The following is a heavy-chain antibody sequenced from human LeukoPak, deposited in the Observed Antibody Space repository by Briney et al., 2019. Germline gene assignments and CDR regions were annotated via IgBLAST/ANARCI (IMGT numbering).Heavy chain of an antibody. CDR3: ARWEGVGATRSGAFDI. CDR1: GGTFSSYA. D-gene: IGHD1-26*01. V-gene: IGHV1-69*06. J-gene: IGHJ3*02. Sequence: SVTVSCKASGGTFSSYAISWVRQAPGQGLEWMGGIIPIFGTANYAQTFQGRVTITADKSTSTAYMELRSLRSEDTAVYYCARWEGVGATRSGAFDIWGQGTMVTVSS. CDR2: IIPIFGTA.